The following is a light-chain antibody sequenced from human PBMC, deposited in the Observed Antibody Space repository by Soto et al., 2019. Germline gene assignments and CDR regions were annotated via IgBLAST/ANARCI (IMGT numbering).Light chain of an antibody. CDR1: ETVTDY. V-gene: IGKV1-39*01. Sequence: DIQMTQSPSSLSASVGDRVTITCRAGETVTDYLNWYQHKPGKAPKLLIYSASTLQTGVPSRFSGSGSGTDFTLTISSLQPEDSGTYYCHKTYSTPQTFGQGTKVDIK. J-gene: IGKJ1*01. CDR3: HKTYSTPQT. CDR2: SAS.